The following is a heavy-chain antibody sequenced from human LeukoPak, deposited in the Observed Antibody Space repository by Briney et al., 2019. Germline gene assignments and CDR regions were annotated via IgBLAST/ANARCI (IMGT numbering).Heavy chain of an antibody. J-gene: IGHJ5*02. D-gene: IGHD6-13*01. CDR2: IIPIFGTA. CDR1: GGTFSSYA. V-gene: IGHV1-69*05. Sequence: SVKVSFKASGGTFSSYAISRVRQAPGQGLEWMGRIIPIFGTANYVQKFQGRVTITTDESTSTAYMELSSLRSEDTAVYYCARVRGSSWYRAEGSFDPWGQGTLVTVSS. CDR3: ARVRGSSWYRAEGSFDP.